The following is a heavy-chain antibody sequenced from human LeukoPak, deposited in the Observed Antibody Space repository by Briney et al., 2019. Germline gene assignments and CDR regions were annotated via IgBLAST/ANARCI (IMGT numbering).Heavy chain of an antibody. Sequence: PGGSLRLSCAAYGFTFISYSMHWVRHAPGKGLEGVTVISYDVSHKYYPDSVKSRFTISRENSKNTLDLQMTTLTNQDTAIFYCARDPNRLADNGGDYLDYWGQGTLVTVSS. CDR3: ARDPNRLADNGGDYLDY. D-gene: IGHD2-21*01. CDR1: GFTFISYS. CDR2: ISYDVSHK. J-gene: IGHJ4*02. V-gene: IGHV3-30*04.